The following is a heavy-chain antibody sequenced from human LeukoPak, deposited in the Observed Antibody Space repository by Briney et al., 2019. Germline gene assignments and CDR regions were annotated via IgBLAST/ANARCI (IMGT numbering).Heavy chain of an antibody. D-gene: IGHD6-6*01. Sequence: GRSLRLSCAASGFTFSSYGMHWVRQAPGKGLEWVAVISYDGSNKYYADSVKGRSTISRDNSKNTLYLQMNSLRAEDTAVYYCAKISAARYDNWFDPWGQGTLVTVSS. CDR3: AKISAARYDNWFDP. CDR1: GFTFSSYG. CDR2: ISYDGSNK. V-gene: IGHV3-30*18. J-gene: IGHJ5*02.